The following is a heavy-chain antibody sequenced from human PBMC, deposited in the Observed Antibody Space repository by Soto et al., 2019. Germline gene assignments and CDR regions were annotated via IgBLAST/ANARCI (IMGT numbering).Heavy chain of an antibody. CDR2: IYPGDSDT. V-gene: IGHV5-51*01. CDR1: GYSFTSYW. Sequence: PGESLKISCKGSGYSFTSYWIGWVRQMPGKGLEWMGIIYPGDSDTRYSPSFQGQVTISADKSISTAYLQWSSLKASDTAMYYCARLRYCSGGSCYGFDYWGQGTLVTAPQ. D-gene: IGHD2-15*01. CDR3: ARLRYCSGGSCYGFDY. J-gene: IGHJ4*02.